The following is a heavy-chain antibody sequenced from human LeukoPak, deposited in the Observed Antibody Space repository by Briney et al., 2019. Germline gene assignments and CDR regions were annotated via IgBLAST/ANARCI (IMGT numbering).Heavy chain of an antibody. CDR3: ARHGGTTGYYYYYMDV. V-gene: IGHV4-38-2*01. J-gene: IGHJ6*03. CDR1: GYSISSGYY. Sequence: SETLSLTCAVSGYSISSGYYWGWIRQPPGKGLEWIGSIYHSGSTYYNPSLKSRVTISVDTSKNQFSLKLSSVTAADTAVYYCARHGGTTGYYYYYMDVWAKGPRSPSP. CDR2: IYHSGST. D-gene: IGHD1-1*01.